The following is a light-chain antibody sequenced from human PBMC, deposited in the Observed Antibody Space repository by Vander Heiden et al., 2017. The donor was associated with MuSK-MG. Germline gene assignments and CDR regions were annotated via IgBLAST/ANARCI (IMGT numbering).Light chain of an antibody. V-gene: IGKV3-11*01. CDR1: QSISNY. CDR2: DAS. J-gene: IGKJ5*01. CDR3: QHRSTWPFT. Sequence: EIVLTQSPATVSLSPGDRASLSCRASQSISNYLAWYQQKPGQAPRLLIYDASTRATGIPARFSGSGSGTDFTLSISRLEPEDFAVYYCQHRSTWPFTFGQGTLLEIK.